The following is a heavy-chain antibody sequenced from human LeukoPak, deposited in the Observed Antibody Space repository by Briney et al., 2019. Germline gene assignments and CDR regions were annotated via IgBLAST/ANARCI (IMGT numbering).Heavy chain of an antibody. CDR2: ISGSGGST. CDR3: AKGGGSSITIFGVVTY. J-gene: IGHJ4*02. V-gene: IGHV3-23*01. Sequence: GGSLRLSCAASGFIFDDYAMHWVRQAPGKGLEWVSAISGSGGSTYYADSVKGRFTISRDNSKNTLYLQMNSLRAEDTAVYYCAKGGGSSITIFGVVTYWGQGTLVTVSS. D-gene: IGHD3-3*01. CDR1: GFIFDDYA.